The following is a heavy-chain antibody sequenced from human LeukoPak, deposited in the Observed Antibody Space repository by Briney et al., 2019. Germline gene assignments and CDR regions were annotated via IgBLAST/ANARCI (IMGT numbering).Heavy chain of an antibody. CDR1: GYTFTSYA. CDR3: ARDLNMGAYYYDSSGYYGFDY. Sequence: GASVKVSCKASGYTFTSYAISWVRQAPGQGLEWMGGIIPIFGTANYAQKFQGRVTITADESTSTAYMELSRLRSDDTAVYYCARDLNMGAYYYDSSGYYGFDYWGQGTLVTVSS. J-gene: IGHJ4*02. V-gene: IGHV1-69*13. CDR2: IIPIFGTA. D-gene: IGHD3-22*01.